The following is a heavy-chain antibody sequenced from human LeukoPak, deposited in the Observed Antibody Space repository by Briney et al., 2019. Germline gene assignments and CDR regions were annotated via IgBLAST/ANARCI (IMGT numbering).Heavy chain of an antibody. CDR2: IWSDGSAK. Sequence: GWSLILSCAASGFTFGSYGMHWVRQAPGKGLEWVAVIWSDGSAKYYADSVTGRVTISRDNSKNTLYLQIYSLRAEDAAVYYCVRVRSVSSAWRAFDIWGQGTMVIVSS. D-gene: IGHD6-19*01. CDR3: VRVRSVSSAWRAFDI. CDR1: GFTFGSYG. J-gene: IGHJ3*02. V-gene: IGHV3-33*01.